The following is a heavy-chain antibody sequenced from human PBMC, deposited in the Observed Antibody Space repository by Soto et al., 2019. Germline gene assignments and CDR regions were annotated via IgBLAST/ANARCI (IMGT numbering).Heavy chain of an antibody. D-gene: IGHD3-16*01. J-gene: IGHJ5*02. Sequence: QLQLQESGPGLVKPSETLSLTCTVSGGSISSSSYYWGWIRQPPGKGLEWIGSIYYSGSTYYNPSLKSRVNISVDTSKNQFSLKLSSVTAAVTAVYYCAITTPMISLGGVIVPWGQGTLVTVSS. CDR2: IYYSGST. CDR1: GGSISSSSYY. CDR3: AITTPMISLGGVIVP. V-gene: IGHV4-39*01.